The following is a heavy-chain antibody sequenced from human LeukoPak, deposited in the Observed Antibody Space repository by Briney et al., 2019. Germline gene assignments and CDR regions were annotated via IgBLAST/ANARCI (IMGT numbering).Heavy chain of an antibody. CDR1: GYTFTSYG. CDR2: ISAYNGNT. J-gene: IGHJ6*02. V-gene: IGHV1-18*04. D-gene: IGHD3-3*01. Sequence: ASVKVSFKASGYTFTSYGISWVRQAPGQGLEWMGWISAYNGNTNYAQKLQGRVTITTDTSTSTAYMELRSLRSDDTAVYYCARDSPVDYDFWSGYPNLYYGMDVWGQGTTVTVSS. CDR3: ARDSPVDYDFWSGYPNLYYGMDV.